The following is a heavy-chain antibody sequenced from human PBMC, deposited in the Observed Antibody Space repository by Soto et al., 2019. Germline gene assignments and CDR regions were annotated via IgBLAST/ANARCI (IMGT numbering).Heavy chain of an antibody. D-gene: IGHD3-22*01. J-gene: IGHJ4*02. CDR3: GRGREDNSDPHFGHLFES. CDR2: VHHTGNN. Sequence: QVQLQQSGPGLVNPSETLSLTCSVSGDSIRDSFWSWVRQPPGKGLEWIGLVHHTGNNNYNPSLETRVTMFVDQAANHSSLALTSVTPADTAIYYCGRGREDNSDPHFGHLFESWGQGTLVSVSS. CDR1: GDSIRDSF. V-gene: IGHV4-59*01.